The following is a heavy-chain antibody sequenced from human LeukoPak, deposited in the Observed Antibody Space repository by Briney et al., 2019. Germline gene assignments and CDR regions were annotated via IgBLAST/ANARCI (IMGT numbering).Heavy chain of an antibody. V-gene: IGHV3-7*03. CDR1: GFTFNSYW. D-gene: IGHD3-10*01. CDR2: IKEDGSKK. Sequence: GGSLRLSCEVSGFTFNSYWMDWVRQAPGKGLEWVANIKEDGSKKYYVDSVKGRFTISRDNAKNSLYLQMNSLRVEDTAVYYWARDVSVQTAQDGLGDCFDILGQGTTGTGSS. CDR3: ARDVSVQTAQDGLGDCFDI. J-gene: IGHJ3*02.